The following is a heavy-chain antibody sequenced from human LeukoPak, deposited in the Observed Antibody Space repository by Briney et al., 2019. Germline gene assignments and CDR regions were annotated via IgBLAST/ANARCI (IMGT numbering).Heavy chain of an antibody. V-gene: IGHV3-23*01. D-gene: IGHD2-2*02. Sequence: GGSLRLSCAASGFTFSSYAMSWVRQAPGKGLEWVSAISGSGGSTYYADSVKGRFTISRDNSKNTLYLQMNSLRAEDTAVYYCAKALTAAIRGNDAFDIWGQGTMVTVSS. CDR2: ISGSGGST. J-gene: IGHJ3*02. CDR3: AKALTAAIRGNDAFDI. CDR1: GFTFSSYA.